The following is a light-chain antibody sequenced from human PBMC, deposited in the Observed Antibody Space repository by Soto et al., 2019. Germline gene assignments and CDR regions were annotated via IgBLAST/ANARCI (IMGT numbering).Light chain of an antibody. V-gene: IGKV3-20*01. CDR1: QSVSSNY. Sequence: EIAVTQSPGTLSVSPGERATLSCRASQSVSSNYLAWYQQKPGQAPRLLMYGASSRATGIPDRFSGSGSGTDFTLTISRLEPEDFVLYYCQHFRAFGQGTRLEIK. CDR2: GAS. J-gene: IGKJ5*01. CDR3: QHFRA.